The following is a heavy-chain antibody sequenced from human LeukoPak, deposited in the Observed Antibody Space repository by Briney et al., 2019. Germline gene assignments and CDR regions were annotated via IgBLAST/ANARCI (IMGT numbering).Heavy chain of an antibody. Sequence: SETLSLTCTVSGGSISSSSYYWGWIRQPPGKGLEWIGSIYYSGSTYYNPSLKSRVTISVDTSKNQFSLKLSSVTAADTAVYYCAENTCRDGYSYGCMDWYFDLWGRGTLVTVSS. CDR3: AENTCRDGYSYGCMDWYFDL. D-gene: IGHD5-24*01. CDR1: GGSISSSSYY. V-gene: IGHV4-39*07. J-gene: IGHJ2*01. CDR2: IYYSGST.